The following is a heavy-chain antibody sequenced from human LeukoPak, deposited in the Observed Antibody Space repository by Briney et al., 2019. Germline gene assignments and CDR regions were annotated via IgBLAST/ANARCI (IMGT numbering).Heavy chain of an antibody. CDR3: ARSTSVLWWRLFDP. D-gene: IGHD2-21*01. Sequence: GGSLRLSCAASGFTFSSYSMNWVRQAPGKGLEWLSSISGSSSYIYYADSVKGRFTISRDNARNSLYLQMKSLRAEDTAVYYCARSTSVLWWRLFDPWGQGTLVTVSS. V-gene: IGHV3-21*01. CDR1: GFTFSSYS. CDR2: ISGSSSYI. J-gene: IGHJ5*02.